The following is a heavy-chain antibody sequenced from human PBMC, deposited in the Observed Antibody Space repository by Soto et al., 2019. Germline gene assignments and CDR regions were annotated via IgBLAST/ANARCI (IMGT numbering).Heavy chain of an antibody. CDR2: INPSGDST. Sequence: QVQLVQSGAEVKKPGASVKVSCRASGYTFTNYYMHWVRQAPGQGLEWMGTINPSGDSTTYAQRFQGRVTVTRDTSTSTVYMELSSLRSEDTAVYYCARDWELGYWGQGTLFTVSS. CDR1: GYTFTNYY. J-gene: IGHJ4*02. D-gene: IGHD1-7*01. CDR3: ARDWELGY. V-gene: IGHV1-46*01.